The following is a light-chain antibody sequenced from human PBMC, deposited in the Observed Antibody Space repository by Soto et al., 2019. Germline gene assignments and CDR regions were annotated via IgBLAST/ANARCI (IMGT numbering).Light chain of an antibody. CDR1: QTISSW. V-gene: IGKV1-5*03. CDR3: QHRKDWQVT. Sequence: DIQITQSPSTLSGSVGDRVTITCRASQTISSWLAWYQQKPGKAPKLLIYKASTLKSGVPSRFSGSGSGTEFTLTISSLQSEDFAVYYCQHRKDWQVTFGQGTRLEIK. J-gene: IGKJ5*01. CDR2: KAS.